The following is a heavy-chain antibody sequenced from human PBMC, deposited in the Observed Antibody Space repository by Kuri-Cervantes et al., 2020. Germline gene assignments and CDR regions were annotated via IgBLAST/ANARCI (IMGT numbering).Heavy chain of an antibody. CDR3: ARGGDYYDSSGPTDTDWFDP. J-gene: IGHJ5*02. D-gene: IGHD3-22*01. CDR2: IYYSGST. Sequence: SETLSLTCAVYGGSFSSYYWSWIRQPPGKGLEWIGYIYYSGSTNYNPSLKSRVTISVDTSKNQFSLKLSSVTAADTAVYYCARGGDYYDSSGPTDTDWFDPWGQGTLVTVSS. V-gene: IGHV4-59*13. CDR1: GGSFSSYY.